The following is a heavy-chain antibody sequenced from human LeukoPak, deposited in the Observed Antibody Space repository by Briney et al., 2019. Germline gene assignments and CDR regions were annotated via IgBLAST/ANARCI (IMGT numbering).Heavy chain of an antibody. Sequence: SETLSLTCTVSGGSISSYYWSWIRQPPGKGLEWIGYIYYSGSTNYNPSLKSRVTISVDTSKNQFSLKLSSVTAADTALYYCAKDYNAAFDYWGQGTLVTVSS. CDR2: IYYSGST. CDR1: GGSISSYY. J-gene: IGHJ4*02. V-gene: IGHV4-59*01. D-gene: IGHD1-1*01. CDR3: AKDYNAAFDY.